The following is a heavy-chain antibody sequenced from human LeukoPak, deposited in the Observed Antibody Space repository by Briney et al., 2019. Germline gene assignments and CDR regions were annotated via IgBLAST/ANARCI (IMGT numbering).Heavy chain of an antibody. V-gene: IGHV4-30-4*01. Sequence: PSQTLSLTCTVSGGSISSGDYYWTWLRQPPGKGLEGIGYIYYSGSTYYNPSLKSRVTISVDTSKNQFSLKLSSVTAADTAVYYCARGPGGGATSLDDAFDIWGQGTMVTVSS. CDR2: IYYSGST. D-gene: IGHD1-26*01. J-gene: IGHJ3*02. CDR1: GGSISSGDYY. CDR3: ARGPGGGATSLDDAFDI.